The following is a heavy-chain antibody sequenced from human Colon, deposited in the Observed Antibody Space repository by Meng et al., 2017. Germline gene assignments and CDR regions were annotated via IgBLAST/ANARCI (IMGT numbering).Heavy chain of an antibody. J-gene: IGHJ4*02. CDR2: GST. D-gene: IGHD7-27*01. Sequence: ESGPGLVSPSESLSLTCTVSGAPVSDTNYAWSWIRQPPGKGLEWIGYGSTNHNPSLKSRVTISVDTSKNQFSLTLNSVTAADTAVYYCARDNWGSLDYWGQGTLVTVSS. V-gene: IGHV4-61*01. CDR1: GAPVSDTNYA. CDR3: ARDNWGSLDY.